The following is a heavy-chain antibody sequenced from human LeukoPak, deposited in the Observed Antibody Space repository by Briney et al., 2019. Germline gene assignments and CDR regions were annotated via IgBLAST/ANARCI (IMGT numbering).Heavy chain of an antibody. Sequence: PSGTLSLTCAVSGGSISSSNWWSWVRQPPGKGLEWIGEIYHSGSTNYNPSLKSRVTISVDKSKNQFSLKLSSVTAADTAVYYCARTDYVRGSYRYGYDAFDIWGQGTMVTVSS. CDR2: IYHSGST. J-gene: IGHJ3*02. D-gene: IGHD3-16*02. CDR3: ARTDYVRGSYRYGYDAFDI. CDR1: GGSISSSNW. V-gene: IGHV4-4*02.